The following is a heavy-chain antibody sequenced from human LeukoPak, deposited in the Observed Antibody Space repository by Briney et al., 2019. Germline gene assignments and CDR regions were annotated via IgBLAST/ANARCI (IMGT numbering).Heavy chain of an antibody. J-gene: IGHJ4*02. Sequence: SETLSLNCAVYGGSFSGYYWSWIRQPPGKGLEWIGEINHSGSTNYNPSLKSRVTISVDTSKNQFSLKLSSVTAADTAVYYCARGAVWSEWGQGTLVTVSS. V-gene: IGHV4-34*01. CDR2: INHSGST. D-gene: IGHD3-16*01. CDR1: GGSFSGYY. CDR3: ARGAVWSE.